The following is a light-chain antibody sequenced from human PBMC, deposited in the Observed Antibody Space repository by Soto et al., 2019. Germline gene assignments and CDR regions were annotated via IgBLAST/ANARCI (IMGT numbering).Light chain of an antibody. CDR1: ETISTF. CDR2: AAS. V-gene: IGKV1-39*01. Sequence: DIQMTHSPSSLSASXWGGVTMTXXXSETISTFLNWYQHKPGKAPKLLIYAASRLQSGVPSRFSGSGSGTDFTLTINGLQPEDFASYYCQQSYSTSPITFGQGTRLEI. CDR3: QQSYSTSPIT. J-gene: IGKJ5*01.